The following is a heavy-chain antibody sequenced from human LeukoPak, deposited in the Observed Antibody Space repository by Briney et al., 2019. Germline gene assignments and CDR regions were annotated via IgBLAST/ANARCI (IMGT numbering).Heavy chain of an antibody. J-gene: IGHJ4*02. CDR2: FDPEDGET. Sequence: ASVKVSCKVSGYTLTELSMHWVRQAPGKGLEWMGGFDPEDGETIYAQKFQGRVTMTEDTSTDTAYMELSSLRSEDTAVYYCATVGVVPAGNGRPDYWGQGTLVTVSS. CDR1: GYTLTELS. V-gene: IGHV1-24*01. D-gene: IGHD2-2*01. CDR3: ATVGVVPAGNGRPDY.